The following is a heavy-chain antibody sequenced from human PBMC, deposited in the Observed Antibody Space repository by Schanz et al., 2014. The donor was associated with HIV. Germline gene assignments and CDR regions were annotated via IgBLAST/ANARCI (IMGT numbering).Heavy chain of an antibody. CDR3: AKEWYYGSGSMDYGLDV. J-gene: IGHJ6*02. Sequence: QVQVVESGGGVVQPGRSLRLSCAASEFIFSSYGIHWVRQAPGKGLEWVAVISNDGSNEYYADSVKGRFTLFRDNSENTVYLQMNSLRAEDTAVYYCAKEWYYGSGSMDYGLDVWGQGTTVTVSS. V-gene: IGHV3-30*18. CDR2: ISNDGSNE. CDR1: EFIFSSYG. D-gene: IGHD3-10*01.